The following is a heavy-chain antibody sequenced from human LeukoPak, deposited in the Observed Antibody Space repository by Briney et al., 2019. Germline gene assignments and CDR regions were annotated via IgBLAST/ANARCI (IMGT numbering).Heavy chain of an antibody. CDR1: GYTFTSYY. J-gene: IGHJ4*02. CDR3: AREELVVVAATANFDY. CDR2: INPSGGST. Sequence: ALVKVSCKASGYTFTSYYMHWVRQAPGQGLEWMGIINPSGGSTSYAQKFQGRVTMTRDMSTSTVYMELSSLRSEDAAVYYCAREELVVVAATANFDYWGQGTLVTVSS. D-gene: IGHD2-15*01. V-gene: IGHV1-46*01.